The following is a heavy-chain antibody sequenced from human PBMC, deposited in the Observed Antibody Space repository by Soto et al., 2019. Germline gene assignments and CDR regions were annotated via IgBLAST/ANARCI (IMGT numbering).Heavy chain of an antibody. CDR1: GCIFRNYL. CDR3: AREKRANGYFDY. D-gene: IGHD6-25*01. J-gene: IGHJ4*02. Sequence: GGSLRLSCAASGCIFRNYLISWVRQAPGRGLEWVANIKEDGSERYYVDSVNGRFTISRDNAKNSLYLEMTRPRADDTAIYYCAREKRANGYFDYWGQGTRVTVSS. V-gene: IGHV3-7*01. CDR2: IKEDGSER.